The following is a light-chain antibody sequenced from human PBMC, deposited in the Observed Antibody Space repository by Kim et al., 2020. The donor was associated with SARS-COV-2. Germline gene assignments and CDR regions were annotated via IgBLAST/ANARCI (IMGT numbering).Light chain of an antibody. CDR1: QSVSSSY. CDR3: QQYGISPPLT. J-gene: IGKJ4*01. V-gene: IGKV3-20*01. CDR2: CAS. Sequence: EIVLTQSPGALSLSPGERATLSCRASQSVSSSYLAWYQQKPGQAPRLLIYCASSRATGIPDRFSGSGSGTDFTLTISRLEPEDFAVYYCQQYGISPPLTFGGGTKVEIK.